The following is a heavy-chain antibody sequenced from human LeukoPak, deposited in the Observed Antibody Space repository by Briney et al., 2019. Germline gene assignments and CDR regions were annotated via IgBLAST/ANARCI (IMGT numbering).Heavy chain of an antibody. D-gene: IGHD5-12*01. CDR3: AREGRVSGYDFDC. Sequence: PGGSLRLSCAASGFTFSSFGMSWVRQSPETGLEWVSRINSDGSSITYADSVKGRFTISRDNAKNTLYLQMNSLRVEDTAVYYCAREGRVSGYDFDCWGQGTLVTVSP. V-gene: IGHV3-74*03. CDR1: GFTFSSFG. CDR2: INSDGSSI. J-gene: IGHJ4*02.